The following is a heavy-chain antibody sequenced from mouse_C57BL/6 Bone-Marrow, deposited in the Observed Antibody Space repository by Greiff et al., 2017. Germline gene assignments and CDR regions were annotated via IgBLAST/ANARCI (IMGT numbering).Heavy chain of an antibody. D-gene: IGHD4-1*01. J-gene: IGHJ4*01. CDR3: ARSDWVYAMDY. CDR2: IDPSDSYT. CDR1: GYTFTSYW. Sequence: QVQLQQPGAELVMPGASVKLSCKASGYTFTSYWMHWVKQRPGQGLEWIGEIDPSDSYTNYNQKFKGKSTLTVDKSSSTAYMQLSSLTSEDSAVYYCARSDWVYAMDYWGQGTSGTVSS. V-gene: IGHV1-69*01.